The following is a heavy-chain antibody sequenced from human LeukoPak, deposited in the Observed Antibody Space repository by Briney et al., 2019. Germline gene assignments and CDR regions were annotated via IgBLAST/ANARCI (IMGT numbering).Heavy chain of an antibody. Sequence: PSETLSLTCTVSGYSISSGYYWGWIRQPPGKGLEWIGSIYHSGSTYYNPSLKSRVTISVDTSKNQFSLKLSSVTAADTAVYYCARGSGWFDPWGQGTLVTVSS. CDR1: GYSISSGYY. CDR3: ARGSGWFDP. CDR2: IYHSGST. V-gene: IGHV4-38-2*02. J-gene: IGHJ5*02.